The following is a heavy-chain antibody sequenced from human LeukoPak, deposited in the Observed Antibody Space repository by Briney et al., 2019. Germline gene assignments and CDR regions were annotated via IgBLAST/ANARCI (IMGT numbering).Heavy chain of an antibody. CDR3: AKDGLLLWFGELSYFDY. CDR1: GFTFSSYA. CDR2: ISGSGGST. V-gene: IGHV3-23*01. D-gene: IGHD3-10*01. Sequence: GGSLRLSCAASGFTFSSYAMSWVRQAPGKGLEWASAISGSGGSTYYADSVKGRFTISRDNSKNTLYLQMNSLRAEDTAVYYCAKDGLLLWFGELSYFDYWGQGTLVTVSS. J-gene: IGHJ4*02.